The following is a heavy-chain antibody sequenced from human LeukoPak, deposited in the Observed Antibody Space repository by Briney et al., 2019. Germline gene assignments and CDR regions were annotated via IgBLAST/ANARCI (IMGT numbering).Heavy chain of an antibody. CDR2: FYAGYAGGSNT. D-gene: IGHD6-13*01. Sequence: GGSLRLSCGASGFIFSANALSWVRQAPGKGLEWVSTFYAGYAGGSNTHYADSVKGRFTISRDNSKNTLYLQMNSLRAEDTAVYYCARGRGQLDYYFDYWGQGTLVTVSS. CDR3: ARGRGQLDYYFDY. CDR1: GFIFSANA. J-gene: IGHJ4*02. V-gene: IGHV3-23*01.